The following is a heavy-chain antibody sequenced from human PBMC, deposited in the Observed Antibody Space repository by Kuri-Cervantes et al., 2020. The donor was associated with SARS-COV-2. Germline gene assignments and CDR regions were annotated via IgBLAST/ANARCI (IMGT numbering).Heavy chain of an antibody. CDR1: GGSISSSSYY. CDR2: INHSGST. V-gene: IGHV4-39*07. J-gene: IGHJ4*02. D-gene: IGHD3-22*01. CDR3: ARGGYDSSGYYYGLGFDY. Sequence: GSLRLSCTVSGGSISSSSYYWGWIRQPPGKGLEWIGEINHSGSTNYNPSLKSRVTISVDTSKNQFSLKLSSVTAADTAVYYCARGGYDSSGYYYGLGFDYWGQGTLVTVSS.